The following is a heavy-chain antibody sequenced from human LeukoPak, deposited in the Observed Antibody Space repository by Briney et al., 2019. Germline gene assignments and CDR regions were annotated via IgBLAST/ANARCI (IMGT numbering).Heavy chain of an antibody. Sequence: ASVKVPCKASGYTFTSYYMHWVRQAPGQGLEWMGIINPSGGSTSYAQKFQGRVTMTRDTSTSTVYMELSSLRSEDTAVYYCARDWYCSSTSCKVEDYWGQGTLVTVSS. D-gene: IGHD2-2*01. CDR2: INPSGGST. J-gene: IGHJ4*02. CDR1: GYTFTSYY. V-gene: IGHV1-46*01. CDR3: ARDWYCSSTSCKVEDY.